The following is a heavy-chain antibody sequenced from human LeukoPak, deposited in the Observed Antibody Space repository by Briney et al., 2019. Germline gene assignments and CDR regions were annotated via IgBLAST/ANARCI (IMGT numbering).Heavy chain of an antibody. D-gene: IGHD6-13*01. V-gene: IGHV3-15*01. CDR1: GFTFTNAY. CDR3: TTDAGYSSRWYNY. CDR2: IKSKVDGGTT. J-gene: IGHJ4*02. Sequence: GGSLRLSCAGSGFTFTNAYMTWVRQAPGKGLEWVGRIKSKVDGGTTDYAAPVKGRFSISRDDSTNTVYLQMNSLRTEDTAVYYCTTDAGYSSRWYNYWGQGTLVTVAS.